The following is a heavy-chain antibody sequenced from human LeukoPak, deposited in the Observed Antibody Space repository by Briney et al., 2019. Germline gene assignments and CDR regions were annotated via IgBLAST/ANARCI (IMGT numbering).Heavy chain of an antibody. CDR3: ARDPDTAMVDY. Sequence: SVKVSCKASGGTFSSYAISWVRQAPGQGLEWMGRIIPILGIANYAQKFQGRATITADKSTSTAYMELSSLRSEDTAVYYCARDPDTAMVDYWGQGTLVTVSS. D-gene: IGHD5-18*01. CDR1: GGTFSSYA. J-gene: IGHJ4*02. CDR2: IIPILGIA. V-gene: IGHV1-69*04.